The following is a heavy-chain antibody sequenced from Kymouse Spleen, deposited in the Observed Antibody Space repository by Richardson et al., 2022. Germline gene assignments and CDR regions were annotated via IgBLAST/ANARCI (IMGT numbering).Heavy chain of an antibody. D-gene: IGHD1-26*01. CDR2: ISWNSGSI. V-gene: IGHV3-9*01. CDR1: GFTFDDYA. CDR3: AKDIVGATPDAFDI. J-gene: IGHJ3*02. Sequence: EVQLVESGGGLVQPGRSLRLSCAASGFTFDDYAMHWVRQAPGKGLEWVSGISWNSGSIGYADSVKGRFTISRDNAKNSLYLQMNSLRAEDTALYYCAKDIVGATPDAFDIWGQGTMVTVSS.